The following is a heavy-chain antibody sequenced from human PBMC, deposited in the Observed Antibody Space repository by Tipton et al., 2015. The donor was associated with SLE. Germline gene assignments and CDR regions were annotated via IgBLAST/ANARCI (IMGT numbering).Heavy chain of an antibody. CDR1: GDFVSLYY. J-gene: IGHJ4*02. D-gene: IGHD3-3*01. CDR3: ARGFYYDIWSVYDPEKGAKSYHFDS. Sequence: GLVKPSETLSLICSVSGDFVSLYYWSWMRHSPGKGLEWIGFVHPSGSTSYNPSLKSRVGVSLDTSKNQLSLKLRSVTAADTAVYYCARGFYYDIWSVYDPEKGAKSYHFDSWGQGTLVTVSS. V-gene: IGHV4-59*02. CDR2: VHPSGST.